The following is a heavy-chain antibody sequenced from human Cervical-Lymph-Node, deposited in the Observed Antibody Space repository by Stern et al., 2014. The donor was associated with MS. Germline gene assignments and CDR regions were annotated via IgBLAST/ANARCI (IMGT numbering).Heavy chain of an antibody. V-gene: IGHV3-23*04. D-gene: IGHD6-19*01. CDR1: GFTFSSYA. Sequence: VQLVESGGGLVQPGGSLRLSCAASGFTFSSYAMSWVRPAPGKGLEWVSCISGSGDSTYYADSVKGLFTITRDNSKNTLYLQMNSRRAEDTAVYYCAKEGAIAVAGTGFDYWGQGTLVTVSS. CDR3: AKEGAIAVAGTGFDY. CDR2: ISGSGDST. J-gene: IGHJ4*02.